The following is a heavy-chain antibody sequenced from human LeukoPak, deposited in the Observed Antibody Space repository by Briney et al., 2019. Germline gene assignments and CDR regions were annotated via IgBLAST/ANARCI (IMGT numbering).Heavy chain of an antibody. J-gene: IGHJ4*02. CDR1: GGSISSYY. Sequence: PSETLSLTCTVSGGSISSYYWSWIRQPPGKELEWIGYIYYSGSTNYNPSLKSRVTISVDTSKNQFSLKLSSVTAADTAVYYCASGGMATIETLIDYWGQGTLVTVSS. CDR2: IYYSGST. V-gene: IGHV4-59*01. D-gene: IGHD5-24*01. CDR3: ASGGMATIETLIDY.